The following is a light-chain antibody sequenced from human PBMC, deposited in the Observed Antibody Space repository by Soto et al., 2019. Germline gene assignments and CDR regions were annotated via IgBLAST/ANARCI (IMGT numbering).Light chain of an antibody. CDR2: DIS. CDR1: QSISSW. Sequence: LRQSASTLAASVGDRVTITCRASQSISSWLAWYQQKPGKAPKLLIYDISSLERGVPSRFSGSGSRTEFTLTISSLQPDDSATYKCQQYNSYYTFGQGTKVDI. J-gene: IGKJ1*01. V-gene: IGKV1-5*01. CDR3: QQYNSYYT.